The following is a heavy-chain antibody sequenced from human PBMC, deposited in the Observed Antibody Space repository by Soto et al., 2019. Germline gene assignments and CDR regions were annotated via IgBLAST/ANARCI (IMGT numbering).Heavy chain of an antibody. J-gene: IGHJ4*02. CDR3: TSDRYPRFYHGSGSYPYY. CDR2: IKTDGSQT. D-gene: IGHD3-10*01. V-gene: IGHV3-7*03. CDR1: GFTFSSFW. Sequence: VGSLRLSCAASGFTFSSFWMSWFRQAPVNGLEWVANIKTDGSQTHYVDSVKGRFTISRDNPKTSLFLQMNSLRVEDTAVYFCTSDRYPRFYHGSGSYPYYWGQGTPVTSPQ.